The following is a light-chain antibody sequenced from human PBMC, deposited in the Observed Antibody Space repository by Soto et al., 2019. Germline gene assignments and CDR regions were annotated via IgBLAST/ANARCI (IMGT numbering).Light chain of an antibody. V-gene: IGKV3-20*01. CDR3: QQYHNSPRT. CDR1: QSVSSGF. Sequence: EIVLTQSPGTLSLSPGERATLSCRASQSVSSGFLAWYQQKPGQAPRLLIYAASARATGIPDRFSGSGSGTDFTLTVSRLEPEDFAVYYCQQYHNSPRTFGQGNKVEIK. CDR2: AAS. J-gene: IGKJ1*01.